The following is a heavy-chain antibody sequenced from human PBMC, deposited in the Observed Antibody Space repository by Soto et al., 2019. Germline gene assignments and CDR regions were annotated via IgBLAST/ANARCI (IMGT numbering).Heavy chain of an antibody. Sequence: EVQLVESGGGLVQPGRSLRLSCTASGFTFGDYYMSWFRQAPGKGLEWVGFIRGKTFGGTTEYAASVKGRFTTSRDDSKNIAYLEMNSLETEDTAVYYCARVRGTIDAFDFWGQGTMVTVSS. J-gene: IGHJ3*01. V-gene: IGHV3-49*03. D-gene: IGHD3-16*01. CDR3: ARVRGTIDAFDF. CDR1: GFTFGDYY. CDR2: IRGKTFGGTT.